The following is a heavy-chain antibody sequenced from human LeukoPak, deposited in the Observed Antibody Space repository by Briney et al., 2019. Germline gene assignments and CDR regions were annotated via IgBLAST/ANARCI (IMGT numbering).Heavy chain of an antibody. D-gene: IGHD5-18*01. CDR2: IYYSGST. CDR1: GGSISSHY. CDR3: ARLEVDTTLVTD. V-gene: IGHV4-59*08. J-gene: IGHJ4*02. Sequence: PSETLSLTCTVSGGSISSHYWSWIRQPPGKGLEWIGYIYYSGSTNYNPSLKSRGTISVDTSKNQFSLKLNSVTAADKAVYYCARLEVDTTLVTDWGQGTLVTVSS.